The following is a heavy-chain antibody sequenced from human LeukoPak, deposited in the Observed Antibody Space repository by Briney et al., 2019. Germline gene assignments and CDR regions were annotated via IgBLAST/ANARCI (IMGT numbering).Heavy chain of an antibody. J-gene: IGHJ4*02. CDR2: IYGNDDK. CDR1: GFSLITGGVA. V-gene: IGHV2-5*01. Sequence: SGPTLVNPTQTLTLTCTFSGFSLITGGVAVGWIRQPPGKALEWLALIYGNDDKRYSPSLRSRLTISKDTSKNQVVLTMTNMDPVDTATYYCSHRVSIGSDYWGQGTLVTVSS. D-gene: IGHD6-25*01. CDR3: SHRVSIGSDY.